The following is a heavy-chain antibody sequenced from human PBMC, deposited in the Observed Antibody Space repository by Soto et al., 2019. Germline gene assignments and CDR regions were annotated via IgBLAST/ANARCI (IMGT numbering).Heavy chain of an antibody. Sequence: GGSLRLSCAASGFTFSNAWMNWVRQAPGKGLEWVGRIKSKTDGGTTDYAAPVKGRFTISRDDSKNTLYLQMNSLKTEDTAVYYCTTAVAVVAATQSDWGQGTLVTVSS. CDR2: IKSKTDGGTT. CDR1: GFTFSNAW. CDR3: TTAVAVVAATQSD. D-gene: IGHD2-15*01. J-gene: IGHJ4*02. V-gene: IGHV3-15*07.